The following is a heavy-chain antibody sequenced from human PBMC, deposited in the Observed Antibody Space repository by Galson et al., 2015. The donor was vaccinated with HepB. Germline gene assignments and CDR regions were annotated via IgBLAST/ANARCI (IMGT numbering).Heavy chain of an antibody. J-gene: IGHJ4*02. CDR3: AKDGGVVMIDY. CDR2: ISYDGSNK. V-gene: IGHV3-30*18. Sequence: SLRLSCAVSGFTFSRSRMHWVRQAPGKGLEWVAVISYDGSNKYYADSVKGRFTISRDNSKNTLYLQMNSLRAEDTAVYYCAKDGGVVMIDYWGQGTLVTVSS. D-gene: IGHD3-22*01. CDR1: GFTFSRSR.